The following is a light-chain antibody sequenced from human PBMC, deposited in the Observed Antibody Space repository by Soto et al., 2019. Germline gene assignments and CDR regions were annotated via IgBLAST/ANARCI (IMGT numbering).Light chain of an antibody. V-gene: IGKV3-11*01. CDR3: RQFNNWPPWT. J-gene: IGKJ1*01. Sequence: IVLTQSAAPLSLSPGERATLSCTASQSVSSYLAWYQHKPGQAPRLLIYDASTRATDIPARFSGSGSGTAFTLPISGLQPDDFAVYYCRQFNNWPPWTFGQGTKVDIK. CDR2: DAS. CDR1: QSVSSY.